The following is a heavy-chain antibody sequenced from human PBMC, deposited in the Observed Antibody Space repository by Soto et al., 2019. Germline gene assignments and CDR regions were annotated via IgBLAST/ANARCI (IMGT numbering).Heavy chain of an antibody. V-gene: IGHV3-30*18. D-gene: IGHD5-12*01. Sequence: GGSLRLSCAASGFTFSSYGMHWVRQAPGKGLGWVAVISYDGSNKYYADSVKGRFTISRDNSKNTLYLQMNSLRAEDTAVYYCAKGPVAGVATNYYYYGMDVWGQGTTVTVSS. J-gene: IGHJ6*02. CDR3: AKGPVAGVATNYYYYGMDV. CDR2: ISYDGSNK. CDR1: GFTFSSYG.